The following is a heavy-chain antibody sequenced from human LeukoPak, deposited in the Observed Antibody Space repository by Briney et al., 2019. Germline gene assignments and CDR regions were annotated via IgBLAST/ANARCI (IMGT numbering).Heavy chain of an antibody. CDR2: IYGGGST. J-gene: IGHJ4*02. CDR1: GFTVSSNY. CDR3: AKKPLWFGELFRGYDFDY. Sequence: GGSLRLSCAASGFTVSSNYMSWVRQAPGKGLEWVSVIYGGGSTYYADSVKGRFTISRDNSKNTLYLQMNSLRAEDTAVYYCAKKPLWFGELFRGYDFDYWGQGTLVTVSS. V-gene: IGHV3-66*01. D-gene: IGHD3-10*01.